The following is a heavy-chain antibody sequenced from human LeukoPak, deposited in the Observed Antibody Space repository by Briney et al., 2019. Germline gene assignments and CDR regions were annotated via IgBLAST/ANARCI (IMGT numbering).Heavy chain of an antibody. CDR3: ARDSSGRHFDY. CDR1: GYTFTSYY. V-gene: IGHV1-46*01. J-gene: IGHJ4*02. D-gene: IGHD3-22*01. Sequence: ASVKVSCKASGYTFTSYYKHWVRQAPGQGLEWMGIINPSGGSTSYAQKFQGRVTMTRDTSTSTVYMELSSLRSEDTAVYYCARDSSGRHFDYWGQGTLVTVSS. CDR2: INPSGGST.